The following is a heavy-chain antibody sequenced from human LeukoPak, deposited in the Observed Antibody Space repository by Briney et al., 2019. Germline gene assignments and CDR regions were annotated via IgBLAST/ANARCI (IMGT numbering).Heavy chain of an antibody. CDR3: AREHGYCSGGSCYSGYYFDY. D-gene: IGHD2-15*01. Sequence: ASVKVSCKASGYTFTSYGISWVRQAPGQGLEWMGGIIPIFGTANYAQKFQGRVTITADESTSTAYMELSSLRSEDTAVYYCAREHGYCSGGSCYSGYYFDYWGQGTLVTVSS. CDR1: GYTFTSYG. J-gene: IGHJ4*02. CDR2: IIPIFGTA. V-gene: IGHV1-69*13.